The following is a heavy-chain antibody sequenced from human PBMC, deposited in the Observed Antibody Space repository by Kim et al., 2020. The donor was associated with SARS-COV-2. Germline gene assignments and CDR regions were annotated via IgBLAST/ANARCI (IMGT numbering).Heavy chain of an antibody. CDR3: AKGDSSGSD. Sequence: GGSLRLSCAASGFTFSNYAMSWVRQAPGMGLQWVSSITGSGGSAYYADAVQGRFTVSRDNSKSTLYLQMNSLRVEDTAVYYCAKGDSSGSDWGQGTQVTVSS. D-gene: IGHD3-22*01. CDR2: ITGSGGSA. V-gene: IGHV3-23*01. CDR1: GFTFSNYA. J-gene: IGHJ4*02.